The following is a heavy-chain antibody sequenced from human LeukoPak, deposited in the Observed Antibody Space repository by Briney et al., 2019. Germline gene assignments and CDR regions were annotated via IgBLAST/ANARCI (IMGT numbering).Heavy chain of an antibody. CDR2: INHSGST. CDR3: ASTRYSSSWLLFEY. D-gene: IGHD6-13*01. CDR1: GGSFSGYY. J-gene: IGHJ4*02. V-gene: IGHV4-34*01. Sequence: PSETLSLTCAVYGGSFSGYYWSWIRQPPGKGLEWIGEINHSGSTNYNPSLKSRVTISVDPSKNQFSLKMSSVTAADTAMYYCASTRYSSSWLLFEYWGQGTLLTVSS.